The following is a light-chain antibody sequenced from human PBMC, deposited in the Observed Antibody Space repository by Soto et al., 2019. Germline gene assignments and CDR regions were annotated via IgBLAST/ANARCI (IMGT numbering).Light chain of an antibody. Sequence: QAVLTQPPSASGTPGQRVTISCSGSSSNIGSNTVNWYQQLPGTAPKLLIYTNNQRPSGVPDRFSGSKSGTSASLAISGLQSEDEADYYCAAWDDSLNGVVFGEGTKLTV. V-gene: IGLV1-44*01. CDR2: TNN. J-gene: IGLJ2*01. CDR1: SSNIGSNT. CDR3: AAWDDSLNGVV.